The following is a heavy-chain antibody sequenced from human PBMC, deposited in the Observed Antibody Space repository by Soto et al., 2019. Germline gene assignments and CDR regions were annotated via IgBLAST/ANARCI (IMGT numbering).Heavy chain of an antibody. J-gene: IGHJ4*02. Sequence: ASVKVSCKASGYTFTSYYMHWVRQAPGQGLEWMGIINPSGGNTNYAQRLQGRVTMTTDTSTSTAYMELSRLRSDDTAVYYCARDSVYDSSGYYYFDYWGQGTLVTVSS. CDR2: INPSGGNT. V-gene: IGHV1-46*01. D-gene: IGHD3-22*01. CDR1: GYTFTSYY. CDR3: ARDSVYDSSGYYYFDY.